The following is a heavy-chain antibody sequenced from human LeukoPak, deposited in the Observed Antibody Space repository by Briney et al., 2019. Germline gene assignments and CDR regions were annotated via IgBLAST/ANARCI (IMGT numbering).Heavy chain of an antibody. CDR2: IYYSGST. CDR1: GGSISSYY. Sequence: PSETLSLTCTVSGGSISSYYWSWIRQPPGKGLEWIGYIYYSGSTNYNPSLKSRVTISVDTSKNQFSLKLSSVTAADTAVYYCARDSPHYYGSGSATYYMDVWGKGTTVTISS. J-gene: IGHJ6*03. V-gene: IGHV4-59*01. D-gene: IGHD3-10*01. CDR3: ARDSPHYYGSGSATYYMDV.